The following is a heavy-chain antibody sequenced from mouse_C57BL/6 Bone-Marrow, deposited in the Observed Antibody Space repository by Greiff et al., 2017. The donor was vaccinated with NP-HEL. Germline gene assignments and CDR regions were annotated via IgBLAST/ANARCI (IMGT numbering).Heavy chain of an antibody. CDR3: ASPAAWFAY. Sequence: EVQVVESGGGLVQPGGSLKLSCAASGFTFSDYYMYWVRQTPEKRLEWVAYISNGGGSTYYPDTVKGRFTISRDNAKNTLYLQMSRLKSEDTAMYYCASPAAWFAYWGQGTLVTVSA. J-gene: IGHJ3*01. CDR2: ISNGGGST. CDR1: GFTFSDYY. V-gene: IGHV5-12*01.